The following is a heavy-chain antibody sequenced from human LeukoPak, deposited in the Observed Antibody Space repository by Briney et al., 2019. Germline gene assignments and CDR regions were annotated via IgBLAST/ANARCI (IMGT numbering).Heavy chain of an antibody. Sequence: SETLSLTCTVSGGSISSYYWSWIRQPPGKGLEWIGYIYYSGSTNYNPSLKSRVTISVDTSKNQFSLKLSSVTAADTAVYYCARDLMGAAGENWFDPWGQGTLDTVSS. CDR2: IYYSGST. CDR1: GGSISSYY. CDR3: ARDLMGAAGENWFDP. J-gene: IGHJ5*02. V-gene: IGHV4-59*01. D-gene: IGHD6-13*01.